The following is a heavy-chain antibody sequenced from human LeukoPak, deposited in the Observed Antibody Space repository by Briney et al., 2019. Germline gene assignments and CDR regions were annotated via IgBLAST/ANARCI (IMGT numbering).Heavy chain of an antibody. V-gene: IGHV1-69*05. D-gene: IGHD4-17*01. CDR2: IIPIFATA. Sequence: SVKVSCKASGGTFSNYVINWVRQAPGQGLEWMGGIIPIFATANYAQKFQGRVTITTDESTSTAYMELSSLRSEDTAVYYCARGREPDYGDPPDYWGQGTLVTASS. CDR1: GGTFSNYV. CDR3: ARGREPDYGDPPDY. J-gene: IGHJ4*02.